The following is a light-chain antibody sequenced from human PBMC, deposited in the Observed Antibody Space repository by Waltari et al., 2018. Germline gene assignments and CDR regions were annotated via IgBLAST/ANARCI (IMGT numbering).Light chain of an antibody. J-gene: IGKJ4*01. CDR3: HHYGSSPLT. Sequence: EIVLTQSPGTLSLSPGERATLSCRASQSLRSSYLAWYQQKPGLAPRLLINGASNRAAGIPDRFGGHGSGTDFTLTIARLEPEDSAVYYCHHYGSSPLTFGGGTKVEI. CDR1: QSLRSSY. V-gene: IGKV3-20*01. CDR2: GAS.